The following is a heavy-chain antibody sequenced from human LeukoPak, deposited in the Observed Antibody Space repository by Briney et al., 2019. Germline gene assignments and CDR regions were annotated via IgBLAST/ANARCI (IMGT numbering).Heavy chain of an antibody. CDR1: GFTFGTYA. Sequence: GGSLRLSCAASGFTFGTYAMHWVRQAPGKGLEWVAVILSDGSIQNTADSVRGRFIISRDNSKNTLFPQMNRLRTEDTAVYYCARGAILGGYNLIDDWGQGTLVTVSS. CDR2: ILSDGSIQ. V-gene: IGHV3-30*04. J-gene: IGHJ4*02. CDR3: ARGAILGGYNLIDD. D-gene: IGHD1-26*01.